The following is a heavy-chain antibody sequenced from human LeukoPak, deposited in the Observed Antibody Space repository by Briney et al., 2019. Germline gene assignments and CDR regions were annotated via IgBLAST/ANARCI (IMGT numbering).Heavy chain of an antibody. CDR2: ISAYNGNT. J-gene: IGHJ4*02. Sequence: GASVKVSCKASGYTFTSYGISWVRQAPGQGLEWMRWISAYNGNTNYAQKLQGRVTMTTDTSTSTAYMELRSLRSDDTAVYYCVYVVPAAYRTYYFDYWGQGTLVTVSS. CDR1: GYTFTSYG. CDR3: VYVVPAAYRTYYFDY. D-gene: IGHD2-2*01. V-gene: IGHV1-18*01.